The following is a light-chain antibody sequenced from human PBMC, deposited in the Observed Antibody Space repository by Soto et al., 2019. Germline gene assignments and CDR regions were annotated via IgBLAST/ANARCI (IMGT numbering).Light chain of an antibody. Sequence: IGMTQSPATLSVSPGERATLSCRASQTIYSNVAWYQQRPGQPPRLLIYRASSRATGIPARFSGSGSGTEFTLTINSLQSEDFAVYYCQQSYTTPWTFGQGTKVEI. J-gene: IGKJ1*01. CDR3: QQSYTTPWT. CDR1: QTIYSN. CDR2: RAS. V-gene: IGKV3-15*01.